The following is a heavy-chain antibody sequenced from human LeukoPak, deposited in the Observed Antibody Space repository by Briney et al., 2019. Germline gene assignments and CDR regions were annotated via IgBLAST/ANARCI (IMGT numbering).Heavy chain of an antibody. V-gene: IGHV1-2*02. D-gene: IGHD6-13*01. CDR1: GYTFTVYY. CDR2: INPNSGGT. J-gene: IGHJ4*02. CDR3: ARSSSSWYPYLNTPKLDY. Sequence: ASVTVSFTASGYTFTVYYMHWVRQAPGQGLEWMGWINPNSGGTNSTQKFQGRVTITRDTSISTAYMELSRLSSGDTAVYYCARSSSSWYPYLNTPKLDYWGQGTLVTVSS.